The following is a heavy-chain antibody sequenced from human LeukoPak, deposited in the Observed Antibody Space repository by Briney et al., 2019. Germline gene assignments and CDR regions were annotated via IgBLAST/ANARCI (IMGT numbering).Heavy chain of an antibody. V-gene: IGHV3-33*01. CDR1: GFTFSSYG. Sequence: PGGSLRLSCAASGFTFSSYGMHWVRQAPGKGLEWVAAIWYDGSIQYYADSVKGRFTISRDNAKNSLYLQMSSLRAEDTAVYYCARHHRSGYYEVDYWGQGTLVTVSS. CDR3: ARHHRSGYYEVDY. CDR2: IWYDGSIQ. D-gene: IGHD6-25*01. J-gene: IGHJ4*02.